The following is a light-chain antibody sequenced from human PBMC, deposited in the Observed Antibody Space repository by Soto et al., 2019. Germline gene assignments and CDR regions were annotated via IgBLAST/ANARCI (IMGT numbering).Light chain of an antibody. V-gene: IGLV2-23*01. CDR3: CSYAGSYTLYV. J-gene: IGLJ1*01. Sequence: QSALTQPASVSGSPGQSITISCTGTSSDVGSYNLVSWYQQHPGKAPKLMIYEGSKRPSGVSNRFSGSKSGNTASLTISGLQAEDEADYYCCSYAGSYTLYVFGTGTKLTVL. CDR1: SSDVGSYNL. CDR2: EGS.